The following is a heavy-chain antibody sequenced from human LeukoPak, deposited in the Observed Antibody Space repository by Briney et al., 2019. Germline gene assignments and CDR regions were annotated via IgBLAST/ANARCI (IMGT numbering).Heavy chain of an antibody. CDR3: AKDHYWSIDY. CDR2: IKGDGIST. CDR1: GFDFSSNW. D-gene: IGHD3-3*01. V-gene: IGHV3-74*01. J-gene: IGHJ4*02. Sequence: GGSLRLSSAASGFDFSSNWMHWVRHAPGQGLVWVSRIKGDGISTNYADSVKGRFTISRDIAKNTLYLQMNSLRAEDTGVYYCAKDHYWSIDYWGRGTLVTVSS.